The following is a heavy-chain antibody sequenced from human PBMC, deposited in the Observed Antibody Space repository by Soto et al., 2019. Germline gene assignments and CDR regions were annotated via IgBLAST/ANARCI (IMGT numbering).Heavy chain of an antibody. CDR1: VFTVSSNY. J-gene: IGHJ4*02. D-gene: IGHD5-18*01. V-gene: IGHV3-53*01. CDR2: IYSGGST. CDR3: ASGYSYGLRFHY. Sequence: GGSLRLSCAASVFTVSSNYMSWVRQAPGKGLEWVSVIYSGGSTYYADSVKGRFTISRDNSKKTLYLQMNSLRAEDTAVYYCASGYSYGLRFHYWGQGTLVTVSS.